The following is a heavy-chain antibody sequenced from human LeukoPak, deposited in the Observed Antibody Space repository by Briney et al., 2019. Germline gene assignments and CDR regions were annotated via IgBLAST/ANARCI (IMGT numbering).Heavy chain of an antibody. J-gene: IGHJ6*02. Sequence: GRSLRLSCAAYAFTFSTSAMNWVRQAQGKGMEWDSVIGGSGAQTYYADSVRGRLTISRDNFKNTLYLQMNSLMTEHTAIYYCAKGKSFPHYYSYGMDVWGQATTVTASS. V-gene: IGHV3-23*01. CDR1: AFTFSTSA. CDR3: AKGKSFPHYYSYGMDV. CDR2: IGGSGAQT.